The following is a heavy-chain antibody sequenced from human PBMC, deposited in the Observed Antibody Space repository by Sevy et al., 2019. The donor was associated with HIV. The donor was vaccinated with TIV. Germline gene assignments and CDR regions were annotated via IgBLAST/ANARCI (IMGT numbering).Heavy chain of an antibody. Sequence: GGSLRLSCAASGFSFSNYWMSWVCQAPGKGLEWVANIKLDGSEKYYVDSVKGRFTISRDNAKKSLYLQMNSLRTEDTAVYYCARDCSSTTCLWGMDVWGQGTTVTVSS. CDR2: IKLDGSEK. V-gene: IGHV3-7*03. D-gene: IGHD2-2*01. J-gene: IGHJ6*02. CDR1: GFSFSNYW. CDR3: ARDCSSTTCLWGMDV.